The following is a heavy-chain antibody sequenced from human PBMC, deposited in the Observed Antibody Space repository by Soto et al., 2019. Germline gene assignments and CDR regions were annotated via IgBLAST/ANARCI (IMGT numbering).Heavy chain of an antibody. Sequence: EVQLLESGGGLVQPGGSLRLSCAASGFTFGNYAFSWVRQAPGKGLEWVAVISGGGDATDYPDSVKGRFTTSRDNTKNTVYLQMNSQRAEYTAVYYCAKKYLGSFTWPALYYVDYWGKGTLVTVSS. D-gene: IGHD2-2*01. J-gene: IGHJ4*02. CDR2: ISGGGDAT. CDR1: GFTFGNYA. V-gene: IGHV3-23*01. CDR3: AKKYLGSFTWPALYYVDY.